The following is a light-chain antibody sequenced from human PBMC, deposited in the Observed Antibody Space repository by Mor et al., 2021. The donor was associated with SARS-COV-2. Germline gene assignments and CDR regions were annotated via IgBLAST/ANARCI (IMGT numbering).Light chain of an antibody. CDR1: QGIIND. J-gene: IGKJ1*01. CDR2: YAS. CDR3: QQSHSHPVT. V-gene: IGKV6-21*01. Sequence: ASQGIINDLHWYQHKPGQSPKLLIKYASQSVSGVPSRFRGRGSGTHFTLTISVLEVGDVATYYCQQSHSHPVTFGQGT.